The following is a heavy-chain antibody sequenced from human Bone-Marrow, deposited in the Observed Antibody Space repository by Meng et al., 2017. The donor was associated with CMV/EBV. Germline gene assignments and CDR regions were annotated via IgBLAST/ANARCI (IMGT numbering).Heavy chain of an antibody. V-gene: IGHV3-23*01. Sequence: AGVTFSNYAMSWVRQAPGKGLEWVTGISASAGSTYYVNSVKGRFIISRDNSKNTLYLQMNSLRAEDTAVYHCARRKDSGSYSYFDYWGQGTLVTVSS. D-gene: IGHD1-26*01. CDR1: GVTFSNYA. J-gene: IGHJ4*02. CDR3: ARRKDSGSYSYFDY. CDR2: ISASAGST.